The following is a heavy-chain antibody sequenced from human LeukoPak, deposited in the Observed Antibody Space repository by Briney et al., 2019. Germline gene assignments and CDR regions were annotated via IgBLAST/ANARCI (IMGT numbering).Heavy chain of an antibody. CDR3: ARVSLVGATPDY. CDR1: GFTFSSYW. Sequence: GGSLRLSGAASGFTFSSYWMHWVRQAPGKGLEGVSRINSDGSGTRYADSVKGRFTLSRDNAKNTLYLQMNSLRADDTAVYYCARVSLVGATPDYWGQGTLVTVSS. V-gene: IGHV3-74*01. CDR2: INSDGSGT. D-gene: IGHD1-26*01. J-gene: IGHJ4*02.